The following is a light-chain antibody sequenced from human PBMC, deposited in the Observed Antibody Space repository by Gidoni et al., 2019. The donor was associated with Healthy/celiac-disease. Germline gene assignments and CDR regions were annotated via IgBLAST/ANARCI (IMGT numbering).Light chain of an antibody. CDR3: QQSDNLPMYT. V-gene: IGKV1-33*01. CDR2: VAS. CDR1: QDISNY. J-gene: IGKJ2*01. Sequence: DVQMTSSPSSLSASVGDRVTITCQASQDISNYLNWYQQKPGRAPQLLIYVASNLETGVPSRFSGSGSGTDFTFTISSLQPEDIATYYCQQSDNLPMYTFGQGTKLEIK.